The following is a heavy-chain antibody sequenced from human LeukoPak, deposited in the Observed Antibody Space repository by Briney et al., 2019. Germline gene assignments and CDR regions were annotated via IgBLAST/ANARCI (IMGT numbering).Heavy chain of an antibody. J-gene: IGHJ5*02. CDR1: GFIVSNNH. CDR2: TYTDTSA. D-gene: IGHD7-27*01. Sequence: GGSLRLFCAASGFIVSNNHMSWVRQAPGKGLEWVSLTYTDTSAYYADSVKGRFTISRDNSKNTLNLQMNSLRVEDTGVYYCARESWGPVGPWGQGTLVTVSS. CDR3: ARESWGPVGP. V-gene: IGHV3-66*02.